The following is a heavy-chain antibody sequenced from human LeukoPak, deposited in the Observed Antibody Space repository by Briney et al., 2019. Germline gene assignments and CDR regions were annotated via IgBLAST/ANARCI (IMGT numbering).Heavy chain of an antibody. J-gene: IGHJ4*02. CDR1: GGSFCCYY. CDR3: VTNWNDSYALY. V-gene: IGHV4-34*01. D-gene: IGHD1-20*01. CDR2: INHSGST. Sequence: SETLSLTCAVYGGSFCCYYWSWIRQPPGKGLEWIGEINHSGSTNYNPSLKSRVTISVDTSKNQFSLKLSSVTAADTAVYYCVTNWNDSYALYWGQGTLVTVSS.